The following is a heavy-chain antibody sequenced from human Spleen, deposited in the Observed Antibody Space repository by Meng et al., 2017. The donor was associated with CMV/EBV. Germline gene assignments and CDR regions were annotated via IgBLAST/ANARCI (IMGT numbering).Heavy chain of an antibody. Sequence: ASVKVSCKASGYTFTSYGISWVRQATGQGLEWMGWISGYNGNTKYAHKVQGRVTMTTDTSTSTAYMELWSLRSDDTAVYFCARALDYFDYWGQGTLVTVSS. CDR2: ISGYNGNT. CDR1: GYTFTSYG. V-gene: IGHV1-18*01. CDR3: ARALDYFDY. D-gene: IGHD6-6*01. J-gene: IGHJ4*02.